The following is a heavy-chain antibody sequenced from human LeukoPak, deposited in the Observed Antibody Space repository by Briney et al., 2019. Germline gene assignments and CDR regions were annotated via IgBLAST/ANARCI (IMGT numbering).Heavy chain of an antibody. D-gene: IGHD2-2*01. Sequence: GRSLRLSCAASGFTFDDYAMHWVRQAPGKGLEWVSGISWNSGSIGYADSEKGRFTIPRDNAKNSLYLQMNSLRAEDTALYYCAKDLFRGASWRIYYYGVDVWGQGTTVTVSS. CDR2: ISWNSGSI. CDR1: GFTFDDYA. V-gene: IGHV3-9*01. CDR3: AKDLFRGASWRIYYYGVDV. J-gene: IGHJ6*02.